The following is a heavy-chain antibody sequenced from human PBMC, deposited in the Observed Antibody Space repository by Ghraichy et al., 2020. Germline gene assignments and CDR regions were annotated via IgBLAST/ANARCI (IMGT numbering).Heavy chain of an antibody. CDR2: MSDTGAS. CDR3: ARMGPGRYFDS. V-gene: IGHV4-59*11. CDR1: GGSISGHY. J-gene: IGHJ4*02. Sequence: ESLSLTCTVSGGSISGHYWSWIRQPPGKGLEWIGYMSDTGASNNNPSLTRRVTISLDTSKNQISLKLNSVTAADTAVYYCARMGPGRYFDSWGQGTLVTVSS.